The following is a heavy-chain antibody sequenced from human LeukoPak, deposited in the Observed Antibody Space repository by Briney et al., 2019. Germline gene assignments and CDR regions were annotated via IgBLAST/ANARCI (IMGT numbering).Heavy chain of an antibody. CDR1: GYTLTELS. J-gene: IGHJ5*02. D-gene: IGHD1-26*01. CDR3: ATGEYLVGATPTWFDP. V-gene: IGHV1-24*01. CDR2: FDPEDGET. Sequence: ASVKVSCKVSGYTLTELSMHWVRQAPGKGLEWMGGFDPEDGETIYAQKFQGRVTMTEDTSTDTAYMELSSLRSEDTAVYYCATGEYLVGATPTWFDPWGQGTLVTVSS.